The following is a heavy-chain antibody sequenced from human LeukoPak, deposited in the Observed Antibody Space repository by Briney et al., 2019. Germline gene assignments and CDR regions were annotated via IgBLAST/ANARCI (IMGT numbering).Heavy chain of an antibody. D-gene: IGHD3-9*01. CDR3: ARGTTGYYYSDY. V-gene: IGHV1-8*03. Sequence: ASVKVSCKASGYTFTGYYMNWVRQATGQGLEWMGWMNPNSGNTGYAQKFQGRVSITRNTPISTAYMELSSLRSEDTAVYYCARGTTGYYYSDYWGQGTLVTVSS. CDR1: GYTFTGYY. J-gene: IGHJ4*02. CDR2: MNPNSGNT.